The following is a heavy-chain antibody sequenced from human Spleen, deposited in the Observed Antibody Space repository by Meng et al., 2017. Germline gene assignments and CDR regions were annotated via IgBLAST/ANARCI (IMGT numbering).Heavy chain of an antibody. CDR3: ARDLSASGYNWFDP. Sequence: SETLSLTCTVSGGSISVYYWNWIRQSPGKGLEWIGYIYYTGSTKYNPSLKSRVTISVDTSKNQLSLKLSSVAAADTAVYYCARDLSASGYNWFDPWGQGTLVTVSS. D-gene: IGHD3-10*01. CDR1: GGSISVYY. V-gene: IGHV4-59*01. CDR2: IYYTGST. J-gene: IGHJ5*02.